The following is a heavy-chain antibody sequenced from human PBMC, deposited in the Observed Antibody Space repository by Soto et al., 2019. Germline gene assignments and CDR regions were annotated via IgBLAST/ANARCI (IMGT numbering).Heavy chain of an antibody. J-gene: IGHJ6*02. Sequence: GGSLRLSCAASGFTFSNAWMNWVRQAPGKGLEWVGRIKSKTDGGTTDYAAPVKGRFTISRDDSKNTLYLQMNSLKTEDTAVYYCHLVYDYYYYGMDVWGQGTTVTVSS. CDR2: IKSKTDGGTT. CDR1: GFTFSNAW. CDR3: HLVYDYYYYGMDV. D-gene: IGHD3-16*01. V-gene: IGHV3-15*07.